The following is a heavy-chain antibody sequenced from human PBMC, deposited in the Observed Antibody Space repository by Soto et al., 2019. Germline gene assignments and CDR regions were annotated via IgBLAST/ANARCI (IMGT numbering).Heavy chain of an antibody. Sequence: ASVKVSCKASGYTFTGYYMHWVRQAPGQGLEWMGWINPNSGGTNYAQKLQGRVTMTRDTSISTAYMELSRLRSDDTAVYYCASGPVGATTYFGYWGQGTLVPVSS. J-gene: IGHJ4*02. CDR1: GYTFTGYY. CDR3: ASGPVGATTYFGY. D-gene: IGHD1-26*01. V-gene: IGHV1-2*02. CDR2: INPNSGGT.